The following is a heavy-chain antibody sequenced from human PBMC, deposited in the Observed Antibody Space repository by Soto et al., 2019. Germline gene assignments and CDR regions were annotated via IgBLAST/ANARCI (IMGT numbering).Heavy chain of an antibody. J-gene: IGHJ4*02. D-gene: IGHD3-16*02. CDR3: ARDASRKTSFLFX. Sequence: PGGSLRLSFEASGFIFGTSGMHWVRQAPGKGLEWVSCIWLDGSERHYAASVKVRFTISRENAKKTVFLQMNSLRVEDTAVYFCARDASRKTSFLFXWGQVTLVTVSX. CDR1: GFIFGTSG. CDR2: IWLDGSER. V-gene: IGHV3-33*01.